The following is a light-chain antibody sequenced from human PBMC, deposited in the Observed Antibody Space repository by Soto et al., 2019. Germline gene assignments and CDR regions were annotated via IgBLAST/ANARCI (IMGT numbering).Light chain of an antibody. CDR2: TNN. CDR3: AAWDDSLNGYV. V-gene: IGLV1-44*01. CDR1: SSNIKSNT. Sequence: QSVLTQPPSASGTPGQRVTISCSGSSSNIKSNTVHWYQQLPGTAPKLLIYTNNQRPSGVPDRFSGSKSGTSASLAISGLHSEDEADYYCAAWDDSLNGYVFGTGTQLTVL. J-gene: IGLJ1*01.